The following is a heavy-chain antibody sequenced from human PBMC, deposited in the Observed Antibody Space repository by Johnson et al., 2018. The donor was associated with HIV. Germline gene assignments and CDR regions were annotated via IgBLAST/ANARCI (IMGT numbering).Heavy chain of an antibody. D-gene: IGHD1-1*01. CDR2: IRYDGSNE. CDR1: GFTFSSYG. CDR3: AKDRTGFDAFDI. J-gene: IGHJ3*02. V-gene: IGHV3-30*02. Sequence: QVQLVESGGGVVQPGGSLRLSCAASGFTFSSYGMHWVRQAPGKGLEWVAFIRYDGSNEYYADSVKGRFTISRDNSKNTLYLQMNSLRAEDTAVYYCAKDRTGFDAFDIWGQGTMVTVSS.